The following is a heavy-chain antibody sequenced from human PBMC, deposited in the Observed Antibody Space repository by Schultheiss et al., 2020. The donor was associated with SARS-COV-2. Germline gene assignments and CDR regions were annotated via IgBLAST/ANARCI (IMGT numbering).Heavy chain of an antibody. V-gene: IGHV3-33*01. CDR3: TVDYSNYGGY. D-gene: IGHD4-11*01. J-gene: IGHJ4*02. Sequence: GGSLRLSCAASGFTFSSYGMHWVRQAPGKGLEWVAVIWYDGSNKYYADSVKGRFTISRDNSKNTLYLQMNSLKTEDTAVYYCTVDYSNYGGYWGQGTLVTVSS. CDR2: IWYDGSNK. CDR1: GFTFSSYG.